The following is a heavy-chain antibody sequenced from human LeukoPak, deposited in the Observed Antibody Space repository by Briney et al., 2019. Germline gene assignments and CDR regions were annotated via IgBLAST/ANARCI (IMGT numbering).Heavy chain of an antibody. J-gene: IGHJ4*02. CDR1: GFTFSSYA. V-gene: IGHV3-23*01. Sequence: PGGSLRLSCAASGFTFSSYAMSWVRQAPGKGLEWVSAISGSGGSTYYADSVKGRFTTSRDNSKNTLYLQMNSLRAEDTAIYYCAKGPYYYDSSGYYDYWGQGTLVTVSS. CDR2: ISGSGGST. D-gene: IGHD3-22*01. CDR3: AKGPYYYDSSGYYDY.